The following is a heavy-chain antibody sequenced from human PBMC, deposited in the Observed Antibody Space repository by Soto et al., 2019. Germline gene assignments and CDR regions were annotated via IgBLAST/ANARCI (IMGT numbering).Heavy chain of an antibody. V-gene: IGHV3-23*01. CDR1: GFTFSSYA. CDR2: ISGSGGST. Sequence: GGSLRLSCAASGFTFSSYAMSWVRQAPGKGLEWVSAISGSGGSTYYADSVKGRFTISRDNSKNTLYLQMNSLRAEDTAVYYCAKLGGFGVLTDYYYYYGMDVWGLGTTVTVSS. J-gene: IGHJ6*02. CDR3: AKLGGFGVLTDYYYYYGMDV. D-gene: IGHD3-3*01.